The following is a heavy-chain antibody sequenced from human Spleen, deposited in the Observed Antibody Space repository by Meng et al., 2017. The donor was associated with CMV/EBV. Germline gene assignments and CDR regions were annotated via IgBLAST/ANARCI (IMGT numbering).Heavy chain of an antibody. CDR1: GFTFDDYG. CDR3: ARDYDFWSGYGMDV. D-gene: IGHD3-3*01. Sequence: GGSLRLSCTASGFTFDDYGMSWVRQVPGKGLEWVSGINYNGGSTGYADSVKGRFTISRDNSKNTLYLQMNSLRAEDTAVYYCARDYDFWSGYGMDVWGQGTTVTVSS. CDR2: INYNGGST. V-gene: IGHV3-20*04. J-gene: IGHJ6*02.